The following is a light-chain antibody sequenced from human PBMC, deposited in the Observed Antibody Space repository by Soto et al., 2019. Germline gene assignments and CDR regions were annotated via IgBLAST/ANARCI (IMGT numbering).Light chain of an antibody. J-gene: IGKJ5*01. CDR2: DAS. Sequence: DGRIAQSPSSLSASVLYIFTITCQASQNINNYLNWYQQKPGRAPKLLIYDASTLEAGVPSRLSGSGSGTHFTFPISRLQPEDIATYYCPQSENLPTLGQGTRLEI. V-gene: IGKV1-33*01. CDR1: QNINNY. CDR3: PQSENLPT.